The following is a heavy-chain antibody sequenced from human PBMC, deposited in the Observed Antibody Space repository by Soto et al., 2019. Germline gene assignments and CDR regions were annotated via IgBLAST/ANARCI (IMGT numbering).Heavy chain of an antibody. CDR1: SGSISSYF. D-gene: IGHD6-13*01. CDR2: IHSSGST. V-gene: IGHV4-59*01. Sequence: QVQLQESGPGLVKPSETLSLTCTVSSGSISSYFWTWIRQPPGEGLEWIGHIHSSGSTNYNPSLKSRVTISVDTSKNQFSLKLSSVTAADTAVYYCARDRGAAAGTQWSQGTMVTVSS. CDR3: ARDRGAAAGTQ. J-gene: IGHJ3*01.